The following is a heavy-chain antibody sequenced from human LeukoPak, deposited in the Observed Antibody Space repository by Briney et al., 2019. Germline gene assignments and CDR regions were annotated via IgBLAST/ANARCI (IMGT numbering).Heavy chain of an antibody. V-gene: IGHV1-46*01. D-gene: IGHD3-22*01. CDR2: INPSGGST. CDR1: GYTFTTYY. J-gene: IGHJ4*02. Sequence: ASVKVSCKASGYTFTTYYVHWVRQAPGQGLEWMGIINPSGGSTTYAQKFRGRLTMTRDMSTSTVYMELSSLRSDDTAVYYCAKHPSGYYYDHFDYWGQGTLVTVSS. CDR3: AKHPSGYYYDHFDY.